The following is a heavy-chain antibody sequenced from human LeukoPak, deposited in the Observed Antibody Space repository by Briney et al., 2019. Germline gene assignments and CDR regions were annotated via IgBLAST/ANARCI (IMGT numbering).Heavy chain of an antibody. Sequence: GGSLRLSCAASGFTFSASYVTWVRQAPGKGLEWLSYISGDSGDTNYADSVKGRFTISRDNDKNSLYLQMNSLRVEDTAVYFCARDPRTVRIWGQGTLVTVYS. CDR3: ARDPRTVRI. CDR2: ISGDSGDT. D-gene: IGHD1-1*01. CDR1: GFTFSASY. V-gene: IGHV3-11*06. J-gene: IGHJ4*02.